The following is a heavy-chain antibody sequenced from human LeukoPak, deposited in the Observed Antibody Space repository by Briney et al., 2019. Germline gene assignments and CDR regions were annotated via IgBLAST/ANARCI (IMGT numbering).Heavy chain of an antibody. Sequence: GGSLRLSCAASGFTFSSYGMHWVRQAPGKGLGWVAVIWYDGSNKYYADSVKGRFTISRNNSKNTLYLQMNSLRAEDTAVYYCARGNYDFWSGYYSYYYYMDVWGKGTTVTVSS. D-gene: IGHD3-3*01. J-gene: IGHJ6*03. CDR3: ARGNYDFWSGYYSYYYYMDV. CDR2: IWYDGSNK. CDR1: GFTFSSYG. V-gene: IGHV3-33*01.